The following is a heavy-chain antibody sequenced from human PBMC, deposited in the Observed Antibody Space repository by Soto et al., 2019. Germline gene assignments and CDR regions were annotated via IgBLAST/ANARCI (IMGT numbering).Heavy chain of an antibody. J-gene: IGHJ6*03. V-gene: IGHV4-34*01. CDR2: INHSGST. Sequence: ETLSLTCAVYGGSFSGYYWSWIRQPPGKGLEWIGEINHSGSTNYNPSLKSRVTISVDTSKNQFSLKLSSVTAADTAVYYCARGRPLPYYYYYYYMDVWGKGTTVTVS. CDR3: ARGRPLPYYYYYYYMDV. CDR1: GGSFSGYY.